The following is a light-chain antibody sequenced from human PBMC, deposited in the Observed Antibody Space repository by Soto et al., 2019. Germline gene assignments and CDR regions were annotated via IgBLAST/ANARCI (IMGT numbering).Light chain of an antibody. CDR3: QQYGETPWT. J-gene: IGKJ1*01. V-gene: IGKV3-20*01. CDR2: GAS. Sequence: EVVLTQSPDTLSLSPGERATLSYRASQSVGSTYLAWYQQKPGQAPRLLIFGASSRATGIADRFSGSGSGTDFTLTISRLEPEDFAVYYCQQYGETPWTFGQGTKVEIK. CDR1: QSVGSTY.